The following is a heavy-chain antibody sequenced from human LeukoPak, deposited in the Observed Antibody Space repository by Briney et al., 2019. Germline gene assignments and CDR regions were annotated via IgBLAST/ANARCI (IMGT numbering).Heavy chain of an antibody. CDR1: GDSITGRPYY. V-gene: IGHV4-39*07. Sequence: SETLSLTCTVSGDSITGRPYYWAWIRQPPEKGLEWIGSAYYTGTTSSNTSLKSRATISLDTSKNQFSLKLNSVTAADTAVYYCARGAYFGSWGRGTLFTVSS. CDR2: AYYTGTT. D-gene: IGHD3-16*01. CDR3: ARGAYFGS. J-gene: IGHJ4*02.